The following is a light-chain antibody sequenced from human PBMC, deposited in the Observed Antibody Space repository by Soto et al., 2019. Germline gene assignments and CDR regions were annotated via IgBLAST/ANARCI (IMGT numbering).Light chain of an antibody. Sequence: EIVLTQSPGTLSLSPGERATLSCRASQSVTNRYLAWYRQKPGQAPRLLIFGASIRDTGIPDRFSGSGSGTDFTLTINRLEPEDFAVYYCQPYGSSPGTFGQGTKVEIK. J-gene: IGKJ1*01. CDR1: QSVTNRY. CDR3: QPYGSSPGT. CDR2: GAS. V-gene: IGKV3-20*01.